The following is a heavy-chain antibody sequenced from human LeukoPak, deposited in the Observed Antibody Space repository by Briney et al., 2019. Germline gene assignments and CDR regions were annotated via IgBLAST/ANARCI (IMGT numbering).Heavy chain of an antibody. J-gene: IGHJ4*02. CDR3: AREGAYYYGSGSYPNGDY. V-gene: IGHV4-59*01. CDR2: IYSSGST. D-gene: IGHD3-10*01. Sequence: SETLSLTCIVSGGSMNNYYWSWIRQPPGKGLEWIGYIYSSGSTNYNPSLKSRVTISVDTSKNQFSLRLSSVTAADTAVYYCAREGAYYYGSGSYPNGDYWGQGTLVTVSS. CDR1: GGSMNNYY.